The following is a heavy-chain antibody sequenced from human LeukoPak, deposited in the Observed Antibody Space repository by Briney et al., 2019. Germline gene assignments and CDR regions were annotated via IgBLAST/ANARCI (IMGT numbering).Heavy chain of an antibody. D-gene: IGHD1-26*01. CDR1: GFTFSSYW. J-gene: IGHJ5*01. V-gene: IGHV3-7*01. CDR2: VKQDGREK. Sequence: PGGSLRLSCAASGFTFSSYWMSWVRQAPGKGLEWVANVKQDGREKHCVDSVKGRFTISRDNAKNSVYLQMNGLRVEDTAVYYCARGLGAPDSWGHGTLVTVSS. CDR3: ARGLGAPDS.